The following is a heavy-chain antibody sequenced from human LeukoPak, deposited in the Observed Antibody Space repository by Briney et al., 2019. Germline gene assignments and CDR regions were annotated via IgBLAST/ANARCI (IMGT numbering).Heavy chain of an antibody. CDR2: IYHSGST. CDR1: GGSISSGGYY. CDR3: ARGESPGGYYDSSGYRFDY. J-gene: IGHJ4*02. V-gene: IGHV4-30-2*01. D-gene: IGHD3-22*01. Sequence: SETLSLTCTVSGGSISSGGYYWSWIRQPPGKGLEWIGYIYHSGSTYYNPSLKSRVTISVDRSKNQFSLKLSSVTAADTAVYYCARGESPGGYYDSSGYRFDYWGQGTLVTVSS.